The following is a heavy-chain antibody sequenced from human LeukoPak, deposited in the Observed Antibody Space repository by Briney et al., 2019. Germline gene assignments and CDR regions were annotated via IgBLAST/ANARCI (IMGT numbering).Heavy chain of an antibody. CDR1: GDSTRSSY. J-gene: IGHJ3*02. CDR2: IYTSGST. D-gene: IGHD2-2*02. V-gene: IGHV4-4*07. CDR3: ARTPTGYCSSTSCYTYAFDS. Sequence: SETLSLTRTQPGDSTRSSYWRWVRARAGKGLEWIGRIYTSGSTNYNPSLLCRVDLPVATSKNQFPLMLNSVTAEATAVYYCARTPTGYCSSTSCYTYAFDSWGQGTMVTVSS.